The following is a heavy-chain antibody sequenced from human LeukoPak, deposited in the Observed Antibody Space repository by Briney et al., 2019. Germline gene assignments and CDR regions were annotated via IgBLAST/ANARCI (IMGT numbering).Heavy chain of an antibody. J-gene: IGHJ1*01. CDR1: GYTFTGYY. Sequence: ASVKVSCKASGYTFTGYYMHWVRQAPGQGLEWMGWINPNSGGTNYAQKFQGRVTMTRDTSISTAYMELSRLRSDDTAVYYCARGGQDTMIVVDPTGYFQHWGQGTLVTVSS. V-gene: IGHV1-2*02. CDR3: ARGGQDTMIVVDPTGYFQH. CDR2: INPNSGGT. D-gene: IGHD3-22*01.